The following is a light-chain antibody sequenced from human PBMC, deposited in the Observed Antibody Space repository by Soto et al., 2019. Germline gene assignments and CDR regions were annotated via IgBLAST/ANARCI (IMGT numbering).Light chain of an antibody. Sequence: DIQVTQSPPTLSASVGDIVTITCRASQTISTWMAWYQQKPGKAPKILVYDASTLQSGVASRFSGSGSGTECTLTISSLQPDDVATYYCQHYNSYSEALGQGTKVDIK. CDR2: DAS. V-gene: IGKV1-5*01. CDR3: QHYNSYSEA. CDR1: QTISTW. J-gene: IGKJ1*01.